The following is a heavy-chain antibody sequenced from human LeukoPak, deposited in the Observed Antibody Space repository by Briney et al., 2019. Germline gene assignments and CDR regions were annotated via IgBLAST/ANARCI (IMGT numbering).Heavy chain of an antibody. CDR3: AKDREPDCWSGQGTYYFDY. J-gene: IGHJ4*02. CDR1: GFTFSAYG. Sequence: GGSLRLSCAASGFTFSAYGIDSVRQAPGKGLGWAAVILFEGSNKSYLDSVKGRFAISRDNSDDTLHLQMNSLKVEDTAVYYCAKDREPDCWSGQGTYYFDYWGQRTLVTGSS. CDR2: ILFEGSNK. D-gene: IGHD3-3*01. V-gene: IGHV3-30*18.